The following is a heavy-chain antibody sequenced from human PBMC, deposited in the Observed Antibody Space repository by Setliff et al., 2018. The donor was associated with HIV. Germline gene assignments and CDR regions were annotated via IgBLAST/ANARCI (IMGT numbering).Heavy chain of an antibody. D-gene: IGHD2-21*02. CDR3: ARFSVVVTAPGY. CDR1: GGSISSYY. J-gene: IGHJ4*02. CDR2: IYTSGSI. Sequence: SETLSLTCTVSGGSISSYYWSWIRQPPGKGLEWIGYIYTSGSINYNPSLKSRVTISVDTSKNQFSLKLTSVAAADTAVYYCARFSVVVTAPGYWGRGTLVTVSS. V-gene: IGHV4-4*09.